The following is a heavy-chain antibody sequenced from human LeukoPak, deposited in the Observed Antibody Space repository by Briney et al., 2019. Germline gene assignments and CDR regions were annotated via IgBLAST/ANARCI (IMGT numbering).Heavy chain of an antibody. CDR3: TRDRHGMEEYCDFWSGYSYYFDY. Sequence: GGSLRLSCTASGFTFGDYAMSWVRQAPGKGLEWVGFIRSKAYGGTTEYAASVKGRFTISRDDSKSIAYLQMNSLKTEDTAVYYCTRDRHGMEEYCDFWSGYSYYFDYWGQGTLVTVSS. V-gene: IGHV3-49*04. CDR1: GFTFGDYA. D-gene: IGHD3-3*01. J-gene: IGHJ4*02. CDR2: IRSKAYGGTT.